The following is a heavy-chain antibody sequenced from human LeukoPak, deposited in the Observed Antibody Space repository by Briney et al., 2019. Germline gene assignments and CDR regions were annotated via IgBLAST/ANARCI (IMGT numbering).Heavy chain of an antibody. Sequence: PSETLSLTCTVSGGSISSSSYYWGWIRQPPGKRLEWIGSIYYSGSTYYNPSLKSRVTISVDTSKNQFSLKLSSVTAADTAVYYCARQLGYSGYDFDYWGQGTLVTVSS. J-gene: IGHJ4*02. CDR3: ARQLGYSGYDFDY. D-gene: IGHD5-12*01. V-gene: IGHV4-39*01. CDR1: GGSISSSSYY. CDR2: IYYSGST.